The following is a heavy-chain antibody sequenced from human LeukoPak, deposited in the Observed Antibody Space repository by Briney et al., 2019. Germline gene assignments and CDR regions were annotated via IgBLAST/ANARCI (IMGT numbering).Heavy chain of an antibody. J-gene: IGHJ6*02. CDR1: GFTFSSYA. CDR3: ARAAIAVAVDQYYYYGMDV. CDR2: ISGSGGST. V-gene: IGHV3-23*01. Sequence: PGGSLRLSCAASGFTFSSYAMSWVRQAPGKGLEWVSAISGSGGSTYYADSVKGRFTISRDNSKNTLYLQMNSLRAEDTAVYYCARAAIAVAVDQYYYYGMDVWGQGTTVTVSS. D-gene: IGHD6-19*01.